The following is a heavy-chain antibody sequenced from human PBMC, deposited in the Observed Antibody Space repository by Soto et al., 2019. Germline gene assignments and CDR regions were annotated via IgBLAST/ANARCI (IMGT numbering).Heavy chain of an antibody. V-gene: IGHV1-69*01. CDR1: GGTFSNYD. CDR3: ARVLPTYYYGSGIQTYWFDP. D-gene: IGHD3-10*01. J-gene: IGHJ5*02. CDR2: IIPIFGTA. Sequence: QVQLVQSGAEVKKPGSSVKVSCKTSGGTFSNYDIFWVRQAPGQGLEWMGGIIPIFGTAKFARKFQGRVTITADESTSTASMELSSLRSEDTAVYYCARVLPTYYYGSGIQTYWFDPWGQGTLVTVSS.